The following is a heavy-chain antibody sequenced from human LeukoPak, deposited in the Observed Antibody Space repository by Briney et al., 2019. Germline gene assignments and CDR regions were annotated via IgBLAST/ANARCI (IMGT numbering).Heavy chain of an antibody. V-gene: IGHV4-34*01. Sequence: SETLPLTCAVYGGSFSGYYWSWIRQPPGKGLEWIGEINHSGSTNYNPSLKSRVTISVDTSKNQFSLKLSSVTAADTAVYYCARKGYSGSYGTNYWGQGTLVTVSS. CDR3: ARKGYSGSYGTNY. J-gene: IGHJ4*02. CDR1: GGSFSGYY. CDR2: INHSGST. D-gene: IGHD1-26*01.